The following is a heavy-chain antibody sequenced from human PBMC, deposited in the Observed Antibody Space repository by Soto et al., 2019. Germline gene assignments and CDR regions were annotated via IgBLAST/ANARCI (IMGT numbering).Heavy chain of an antibody. D-gene: IGHD3-10*01. Sequence: SETLSLTCSVSGGTISSYDVSWIRQPPGKGLEWIGYIYYSGSTNYNPSLKSRVTISVDTSKNQFSLKLSSVTAADTAVYYCARRGYGSGHYYFDYWGQGTLVTVSS. J-gene: IGHJ4*02. CDR2: IYYSGST. CDR1: GGTISSYD. CDR3: ARRGYGSGHYYFDY. V-gene: IGHV4-59*08.